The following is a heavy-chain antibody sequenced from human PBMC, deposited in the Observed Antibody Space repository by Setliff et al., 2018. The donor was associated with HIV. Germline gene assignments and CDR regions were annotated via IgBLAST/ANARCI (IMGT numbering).Heavy chain of an antibody. CDR2: LSSKGQA. V-gene: IGHV4-39*07. Sequence: SETLSLTCTVSGGSISRSTHHWAWIRQPPGKGLEWIGALSSKGQAYYNPSLKSRVAISIDSSKNLFSLRLDSLTAADTAVYYCARVQYHYVNNGDSYYFTHWGHGTLVTVSS. D-gene: IGHD3-10*02. J-gene: IGHJ4*01. CDR1: GGSISRSTHH. CDR3: ARVQYHYVNNGDSYYFTH.